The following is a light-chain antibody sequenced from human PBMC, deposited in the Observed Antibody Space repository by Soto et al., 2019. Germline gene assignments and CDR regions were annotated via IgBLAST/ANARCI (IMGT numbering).Light chain of an antibody. CDR3: QQYGNSPPRT. V-gene: IGKV3-20*01. CDR2: GAS. CDR1: QSVSSSY. Sequence: EIVLTQSPGTLSLSPGERATLSCRASQSVSSSYLAWYQQKPGQAPRLLMYGASNRATGVPDRFSGSGSGTDFTLTISRLQPEDFAVYYCQQYGNSPPRTFGQGTKVEIK. J-gene: IGKJ1*01.